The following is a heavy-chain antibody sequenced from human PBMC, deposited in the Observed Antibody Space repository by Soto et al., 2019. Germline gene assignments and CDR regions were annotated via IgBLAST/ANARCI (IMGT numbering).Heavy chain of an antibody. V-gene: IGHV4-4*07. CDR2: IHARGST. D-gene: IGHD2-21*02. J-gene: IGHJ5*01. Sequence: SETLSLTCTVFGGSVSDNFWSWVRQPAGKGPEYIGRIHARGSTNYNPSLKSRVTMSVDTSHNQFSLRLSSVTAADTAVYYCARGPYCGGDCFFASWGQGALVTVSS. CDR3: ARGPYCGGDCFFAS. CDR1: GGSVSDNF.